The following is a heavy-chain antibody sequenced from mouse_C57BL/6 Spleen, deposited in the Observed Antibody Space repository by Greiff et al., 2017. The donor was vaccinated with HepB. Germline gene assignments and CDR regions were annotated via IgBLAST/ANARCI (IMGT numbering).Heavy chain of an antibody. CDR2: SRNKANDYTT. J-gene: IGHJ4*01. CDR1: GFTFSDFY. CDR3: ARDNVYYYAMDY. Sequence: EVNVVESGGGLVQSGRSLRLSCATSGFTFSDFYMEWVRQAPGKGLEWIAASRNKANDYTTEYSASVKGRFIVSRDTSQSILNLQMNALRAEDTAIYYCARDNVYYYAMDYWGQGTSVTVSS. V-gene: IGHV7-1*01.